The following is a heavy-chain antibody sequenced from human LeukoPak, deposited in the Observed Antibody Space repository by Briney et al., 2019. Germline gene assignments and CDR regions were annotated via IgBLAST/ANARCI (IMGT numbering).Heavy chain of an antibody. CDR3: AKGGRRQWGNFDY. CDR1: GFTFDDYA. CDR2: ISWNSGSI. D-gene: IGHD6-19*01. Sequence: GRSLRLSCAASGFTFDDYAMHWVRQAPGKGLEWVSGISWNSGSIGYADSVKGRFTISRDNAKNSLYLQMNSLRAEDTAFYYCAKGGRRQWGNFDYWGQGILVTVSS. V-gene: IGHV3-9*01. J-gene: IGHJ4*02.